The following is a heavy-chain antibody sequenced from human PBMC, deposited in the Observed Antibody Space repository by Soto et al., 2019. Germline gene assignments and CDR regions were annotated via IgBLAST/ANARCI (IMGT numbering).Heavy chain of an antibody. Sequence: PVESLKISCKGSGYSFTSYWISWVRQMPGKGLEWMGRIDPSDSYTNYSPSFQGHVTISADKSISTAYLQWSSLKASDTAMYYCASSPRGYCSSTSCRELGNYYGMDVWGQGTTVNVSS. V-gene: IGHV5-10-1*01. CDR3: ASSPRGYCSSTSCRELGNYYGMDV. CDR1: GYSFTSYW. J-gene: IGHJ6*02. D-gene: IGHD2-2*01. CDR2: IDPSDSYT.